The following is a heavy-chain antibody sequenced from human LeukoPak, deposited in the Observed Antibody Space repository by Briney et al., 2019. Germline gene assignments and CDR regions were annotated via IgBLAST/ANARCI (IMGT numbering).Heavy chain of an antibody. D-gene: IGHD5-24*01. J-gene: IGHJ6*02. Sequence: VASVKVSCKASGGSFSSYANSWVRQAPGQGLEWMGRIIPILGIANYAQKFQGRVKITADKSTSTAYMELSSLRSEDTAVYYCARVSDGDTPRGLSTGYYYYGMDVWGQGTTVTVSS. V-gene: IGHV1-69*04. CDR2: IIPILGIA. CDR3: ARVSDGDTPRGLSTGYYYYGMDV. CDR1: GGSFSSYA.